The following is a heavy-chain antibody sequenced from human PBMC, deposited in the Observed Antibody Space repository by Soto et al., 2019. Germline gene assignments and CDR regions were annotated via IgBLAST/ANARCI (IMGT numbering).Heavy chain of an antibody. CDR2: IYPGDSDT. D-gene: IGHD6-13*01. CDR1: GYSFTSYW. V-gene: IGHV5-51*01. CDR3: ARPGIAAAGTFGFDY. J-gene: IGHJ4*02. Sequence: GESLKISCKGSGYSFTSYWIGWVRQMPGKGLEWMGIIYPGDSDTRYSPSLQGQVTISADKSISTAYLQWSSLKASDTAMYYCARPGIAAAGTFGFDYWGQGTLVTVSS.